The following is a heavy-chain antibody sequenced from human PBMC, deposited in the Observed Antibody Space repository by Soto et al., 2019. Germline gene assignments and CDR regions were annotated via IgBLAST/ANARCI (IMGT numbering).Heavy chain of an antibody. CDR1: GGSFSGYY. CDR3: ARASFPPRAAPPYGMDV. J-gene: IGHJ6*02. D-gene: IGHD2-15*01. V-gene: IGHV4-34*01. Sequence: SETLSLTCAVYGGSFSGYYWSWIRQPPGKGLEWIGEINHSGSTNYNPSLKSRVTISVDTSKNQFSLKLSSVTAADTAVYYCARASFPPRAAPPYGMDVWGQGTTVTV. CDR2: INHSGST.